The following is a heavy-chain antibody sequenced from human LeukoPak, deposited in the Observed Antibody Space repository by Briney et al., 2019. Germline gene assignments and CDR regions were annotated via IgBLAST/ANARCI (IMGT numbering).Heavy chain of an antibody. D-gene: IGHD4-17*01. V-gene: IGHV4-39*07. CDR3: AREYGNYFDY. CDR2: IYYSGTT. CDR1: GGSISSTTYY. Sequence: SETLSLTCTVSGGSISSTTYYWGWIRQPPGKGLEWIGTIYYSGTTYYNPSLKSRVTISVDTSKNQSSLKLSSVPAADTAVYYCAREYGNYFDYWGQGTLVTVSS. J-gene: IGHJ4*02.